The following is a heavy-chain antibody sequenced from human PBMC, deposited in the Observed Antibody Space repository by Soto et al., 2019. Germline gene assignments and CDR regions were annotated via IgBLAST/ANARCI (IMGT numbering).Heavy chain of an antibody. Sequence: PSQTLSLTCVISGGSVSSNSVAWNWIRQSPSRGLEWLGRAFYRSKWYNEYAVSVKSRITINPDTSKNQSSLQLNSVTPEDTAVYYCARGYNYDFDHWGQGTLVTVSS. CDR2: AFYRSKWYN. CDR1: GGSVSSNSVA. D-gene: IGHD5-18*01. V-gene: IGHV6-1*01. CDR3: ARGYNYDFDH. J-gene: IGHJ4*02.